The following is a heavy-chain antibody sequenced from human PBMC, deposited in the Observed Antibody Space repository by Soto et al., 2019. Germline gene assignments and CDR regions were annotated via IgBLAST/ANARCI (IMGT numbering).Heavy chain of an antibody. V-gene: IGHV1-8*01. CDR1: GYTFTSYD. J-gene: IGHJ3*02. CDR2: MNPNSGNT. Sequence: GASVKVSCKASGYTFTSYDINWVRQATGQGLEWMGWMNPNSGNTGYAQKFQGRVTMTRNTSISTAYMELSSLRSEDTAVYYCARRRYDFWSGYGPQGAFDIWGQGTMVTVSS. D-gene: IGHD3-3*01. CDR3: ARRRYDFWSGYGPQGAFDI.